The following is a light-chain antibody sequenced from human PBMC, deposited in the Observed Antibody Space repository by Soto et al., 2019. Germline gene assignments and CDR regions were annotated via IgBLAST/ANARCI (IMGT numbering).Light chain of an antibody. V-gene: IGKV1-5*01. J-gene: IGKJ4*01. CDR1: QTISTW. CDR2: DAS. Sequence: DIQMTQSPSTLSASVGDRVTITCRASQTISTWLAWYQQKPGKAPKLLIYDASNLESGVPSRFSGSGSGTEFTLTIRSLQPDDFATYYCQQYDSYSPLTFGGGTKV. CDR3: QQYDSYSPLT.